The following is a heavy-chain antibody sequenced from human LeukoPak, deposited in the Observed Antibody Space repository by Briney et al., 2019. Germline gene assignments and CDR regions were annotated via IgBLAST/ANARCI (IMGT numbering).Heavy chain of an antibody. CDR3: AREFGDYDWRAFDI. D-gene: IGHD4-17*01. CDR2: MRPDGSVI. J-gene: IGHJ3*02. CDR1: GFTFSGYM. Sequence: GGSLRLSCVVSGFTFSGYMMTWVRQAPGEGLEWVANMRPDGSVIEYVDSVKGRFTISRDNAKNALYLQVNSLRDEDTAVYYCAREFGDYDWRAFDIWGQGTIVTVSS. V-gene: IGHV3-7*03.